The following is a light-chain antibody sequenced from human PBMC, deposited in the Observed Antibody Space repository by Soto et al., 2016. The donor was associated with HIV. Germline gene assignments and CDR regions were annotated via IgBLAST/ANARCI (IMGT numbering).Light chain of an antibody. CDR3: QQYDSYPYT. CDR1: QSVSKW. Sequence: DIQLTQSPSTLSAFIGDRVTITCRASQSVSKWLAWYQQKPGIAPKLLIYKVSNLEKGVPSRFSGGGSGTEFSLTINGLQPEDLATYYCQQYDSYPYTFGQGTKLEIK. V-gene: IGKV1-5*03. CDR2: KVS. J-gene: IGKJ2*01.